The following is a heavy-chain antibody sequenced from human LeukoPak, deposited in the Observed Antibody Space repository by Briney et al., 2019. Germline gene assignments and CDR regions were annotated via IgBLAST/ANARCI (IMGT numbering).Heavy chain of an antibody. V-gene: IGHV3-23*01. CDR3: AKGGYFNFEN. D-gene: IGHD2-2*03. Sequence: PGGSLRLSCAASGFTFGTYDMQWLRQAPGKGLEWVSGISRSGPTYYSDSERGRFTISRDNSKDTLYLQMNSLRAEDTAVYYCAKGGYFNFENWGQGTMVPVSS. CDR2: ISRSGPT. J-gene: IGHJ3*02. CDR1: GFTFGTYD.